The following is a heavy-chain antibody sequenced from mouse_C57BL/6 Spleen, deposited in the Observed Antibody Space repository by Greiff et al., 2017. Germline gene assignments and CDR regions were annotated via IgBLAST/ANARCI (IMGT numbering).Heavy chain of an antibody. J-gene: IGHJ4*01. CDR2: IHPNSGST. Sequence: QVQLQQPGAELVKPGASVKLSCKASGYTFTSYWMHWVKQRPGQGLEWIGMIHPNSGSTNYNEKFKSKATLTVDKSSSTAYMQLSSLTSEDSAVYYCARGAYYSNYFYAMDDWGQGTSVTVSS. CDR3: ARGAYYSNYFYAMDD. CDR1: GYTFTSYW. V-gene: IGHV1-64*01. D-gene: IGHD2-5*01.